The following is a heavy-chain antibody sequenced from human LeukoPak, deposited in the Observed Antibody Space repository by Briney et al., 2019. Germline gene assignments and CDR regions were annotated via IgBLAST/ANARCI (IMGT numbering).Heavy chain of an antibody. CDR2: INPSGGST. J-gene: IGHJ6*03. D-gene: IGHD4-11*01. CDR1: GYTFTSYY. CDR3: ARVKHDYSNWGDYYYYYMDV. Sequence: ASVKVSCKASGYTFTSYYMHWVRQAPGQGLEWMGIINPSGGSTSYAQKFQGRVTMTRDTSISTAYMELRSLRSDDTAVYYCARVKHDYSNWGDYYYYYMDVWGKGTTVTVSS. V-gene: IGHV1-46*01.